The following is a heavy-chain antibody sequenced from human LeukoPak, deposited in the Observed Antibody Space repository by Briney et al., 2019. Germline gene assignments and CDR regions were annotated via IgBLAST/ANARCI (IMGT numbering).Heavy chain of an antibody. Sequence: ETLSLTCTVSGGSINSSGYYWGWTRQPPGKGLEWVSSISSSSSYIYYADSVKGRFTISRDNAKNSLYLQMNSLRAEDTAVYYCARTKGYSGYDSTVDVWGKGTTVTVSS. D-gene: IGHD5-12*01. V-gene: IGHV3-21*01. J-gene: IGHJ6*04. CDR1: GGSINSSGYY. CDR3: ARTKGYSGYDSTVDV. CDR2: ISSSSSYI.